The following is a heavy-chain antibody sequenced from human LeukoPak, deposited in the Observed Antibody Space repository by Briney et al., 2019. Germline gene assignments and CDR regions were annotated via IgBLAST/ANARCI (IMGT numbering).Heavy chain of an antibody. CDR3: ATNHNRGGYYGWFDP. CDR2: MNPNSGNT. J-gene: IGHJ5*02. V-gene: IGHV1-8*01. D-gene: IGHD3-22*01. CDR1: GYTFTSHD. Sequence: ASVKVSCKASGYTFTSHDINWVRQATGQGLEWMGWMNPNSGNTGYAQKFQGRVTMTEDTSTDTAYMELSSLRSEDTAVYYCATNHNRGGYYGWFDPWGQGTLVTVSS.